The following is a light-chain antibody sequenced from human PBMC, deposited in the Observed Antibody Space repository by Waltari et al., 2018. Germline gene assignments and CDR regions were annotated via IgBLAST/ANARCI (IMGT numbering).Light chain of an antibody. CDR2: YVS. V-gene: IGLV2-11*01. Sequence: QSTLTQPPPVSVSPGQSGTISCTGTISDVGSYNYVSWYQQHPGKAPKLLVYYVSERPSGVPDRFSGSKSGNTASLTISGLQAEDEADYSCCSYAGHYILVFGGGTKLTVL. CDR3: CSYAGHYILV. CDR1: ISDVGSYNY. J-gene: IGLJ3*02.